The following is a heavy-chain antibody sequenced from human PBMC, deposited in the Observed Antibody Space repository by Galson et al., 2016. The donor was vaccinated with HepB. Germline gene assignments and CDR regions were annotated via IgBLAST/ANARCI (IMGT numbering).Heavy chain of an antibody. J-gene: IGHJ5*02. CDR2: IYKDGSGK. CDR3: LSDIVVEPVA. Sequence: ALRLSCAASSFMFSGYWMNWVRQAPGTGLEWVATIYKDGSGKYYVDSVKGRFTISRDNTKNSLHLQMNSLRAEDSAVYYCLSDIVVEPVAWGQGTLVTVPS. V-gene: IGHV3-7*03. CDR1: SFMFSGYW. D-gene: IGHD2-2*01.